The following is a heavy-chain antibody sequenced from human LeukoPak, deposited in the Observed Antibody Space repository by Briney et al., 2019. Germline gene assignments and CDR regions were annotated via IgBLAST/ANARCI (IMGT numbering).Heavy chain of an antibody. Sequence: SETLSLTCTVSDGSINSVGYHWSWVRQLPGKGLEWIGYIYHSGSTYYNPSLKSRVTISVDRSKNQFSLKLSSVTAADTAVYYCARVHSSEQLRGAFDIWGQGTMVTVSS. J-gene: IGHJ3*02. CDR2: IYHSGST. V-gene: IGHV4-31*03. D-gene: IGHD5-18*01. CDR1: DGSINSVGYH. CDR3: ARVHSSEQLRGAFDI.